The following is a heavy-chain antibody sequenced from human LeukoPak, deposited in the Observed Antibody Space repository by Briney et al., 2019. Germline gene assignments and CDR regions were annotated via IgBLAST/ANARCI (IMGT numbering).Heavy chain of an antibody. V-gene: IGHV3-30*03. CDR3: ARETYGYNYYFDY. Sequence: GRSLRLSCAASGFTFSSYGMHWVRQAPGKGLEWVAVISYDGSNKYYADSVKGRFTISRDNSKNTLYLQMNSLRAEDTAVYYCARETYGYNYYFDYWGQGTLVTVSS. CDR2: ISYDGSNK. J-gene: IGHJ4*02. CDR1: GFTFSSYG. D-gene: IGHD5-24*01.